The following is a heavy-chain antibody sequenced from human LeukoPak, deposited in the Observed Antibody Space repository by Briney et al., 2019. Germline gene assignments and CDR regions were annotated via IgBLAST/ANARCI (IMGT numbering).Heavy chain of an antibody. CDR3: ARDLDSSGYYYLGSLGFDY. V-gene: IGHV1-2*02. CDR2: INPNSGGA. CDR1: GYTFTGYY. J-gene: IGHJ4*02. Sequence: ASVKVSCKASGYTFTGYYMHWVRQAPGQGLEWMGWINPNSGGANYAQKFQGRVTMTKDTSISTAYMELSRLRSDDTAVYYCARDLDSSGYYYLGSLGFDYWGQGTLVTVSS. D-gene: IGHD3-22*01.